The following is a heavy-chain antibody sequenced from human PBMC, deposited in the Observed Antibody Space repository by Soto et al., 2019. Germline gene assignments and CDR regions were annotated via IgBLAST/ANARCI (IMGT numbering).Heavy chain of an antibody. V-gene: IGHV3-33*01. J-gene: IGHJ3*02. CDR3: ARDRVGGMTSQDAFDI. CDR2: IWYDGSNK. Sequence: HPGGSLRLSCAASGFTFSSYGMHWVRQAPGKGLEWVAVIWYDGSNKYYADSVKGRFTISRDNSKNTLYLQMNSLRAEDTAVYYCARDRVGGMTSQDAFDIWGQGTMVTVSS. D-gene: IGHD3-16*01. CDR1: GFTFSSYG.